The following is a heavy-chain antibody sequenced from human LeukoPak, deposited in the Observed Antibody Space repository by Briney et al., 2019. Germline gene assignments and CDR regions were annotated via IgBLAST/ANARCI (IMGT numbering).Heavy chain of an antibody. D-gene: IGHD1-1*01. V-gene: IGHV1-46*01. CDR1: GYSFTSYY. CDR3: AKERRYNFNRGRVFDV. J-gene: IGHJ3*01. CDR2: INPSGGST. Sequence: ASVTVSCKASGYSFTSYYMHWVRQAPGQGLEWMGLINPSGGSTNYAQKFQGRVVMTTDTSTNTVYMELRSLRSDDTAVYYCAKERRYNFNRGRVFDVWGQGTMVTVSS.